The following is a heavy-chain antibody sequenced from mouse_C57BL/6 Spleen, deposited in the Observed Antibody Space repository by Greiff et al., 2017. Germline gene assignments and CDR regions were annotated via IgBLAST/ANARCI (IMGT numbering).Heavy chain of an antibody. D-gene: IGHD2-4*01. V-gene: IGHV2-6-1*01. J-gene: IGHJ3*01. CDR1: GFSLTSYG. CDR3: ARQGDYDEAWFAY. CDR2: IWSDGST. Sequence: QVQLKESGPGLVAPSQSLSITCTVSGFSLTSYGVHWVRQPPGKGLEWLVVIWSDGSTTYNSALKSRLSISKDNSKSQVFLQMHSLQTDDTAMYYCARQGDYDEAWFAYWGQGTLVTVSA.